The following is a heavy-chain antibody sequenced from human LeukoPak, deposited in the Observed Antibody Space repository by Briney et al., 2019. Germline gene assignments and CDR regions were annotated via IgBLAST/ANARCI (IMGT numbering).Heavy chain of an antibody. CDR3: ARGGKITMVRGVNPFGTYRNWFDP. CDR1: GGSFSGYY. CDR2: INHSGST. Sequence: PSETLSLTCAVNGGSFSGYYWSWIRQPPGKGLEWIGEINHSGSTNYNPSLKSRVTISVDTSKNQFSLKLSSVTAADTAVYYCARGGKITMVRGVNPFGTYRNWFDPWGQGTLVTVSS. V-gene: IGHV4-34*01. J-gene: IGHJ5*02. D-gene: IGHD3-10*01.